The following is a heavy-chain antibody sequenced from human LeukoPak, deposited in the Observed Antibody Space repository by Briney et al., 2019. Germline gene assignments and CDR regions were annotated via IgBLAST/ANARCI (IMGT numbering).Heavy chain of an antibody. CDR3: ARFGLRYFDWLATNWFDP. CDR1: GGSISSYY. J-gene: IGHJ5*02. D-gene: IGHD3-9*01. CDR2: IYYSGST. Sequence: NTSETLSLTCTVSGGSISSYYWSWIRQPPGKGLEWIGYIYYSGSTNYNPSLKSRVTISVDTSKNQFSLKLSSVTAADTAVYYCARFGLRYFDWLATNWFDPWGQGTLVTVSS. V-gene: IGHV4-59*08.